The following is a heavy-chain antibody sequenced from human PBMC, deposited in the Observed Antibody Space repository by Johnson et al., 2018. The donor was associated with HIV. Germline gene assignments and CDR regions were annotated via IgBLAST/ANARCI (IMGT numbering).Heavy chain of an antibody. CDR3: ANHKGLWELPHPDAFDI. CDR1: GFTFSSYG. V-gene: IGHV3-30*18. CDR2: ISYDGSNK. J-gene: IGHJ3*02. Sequence: QVQLVESGGGVVQPGKSLRLSCAASGFTFSSYGMHWVRQAPGKGLEWVAVISYDGSNKYYADSVKGRFTISRDNSKNTLYLQMNSLGAEDTAGYYCANHKGLWELPHPDAFDIWGQGTMVTVSS. D-gene: IGHD1-26*01.